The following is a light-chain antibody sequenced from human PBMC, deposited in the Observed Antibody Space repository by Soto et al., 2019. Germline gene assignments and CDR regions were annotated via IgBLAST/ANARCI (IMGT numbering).Light chain of an antibody. CDR3: LLYYSGVQI. CDR1: TGPVTNGHF. V-gene: IGLV7-46*01. Sequence: QAVVTQEPSLTVSPGGTVTLTCGSSTGPVTNGHFPYWFQQKPGQAPRTLIYDTSNRHSWTPARFSGSFLGGKAALTLSGAQPEDEAEYYCLLYYSGVQIFGGGTQLTVL. CDR2: DTS. J-gene: IGLJ2*01.